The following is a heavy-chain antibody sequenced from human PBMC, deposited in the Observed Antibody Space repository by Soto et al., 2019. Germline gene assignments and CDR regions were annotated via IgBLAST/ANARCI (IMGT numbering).Heavy chain of an antibody. Sequence: QITLKESGPTLVKPTQTLTLTCTFSGFSLSTRGVGVGLIRQPPGKALEWLALIYWDDDTRYSPSLKSMLNITKDPYKNLVVLTMTNMDPVDTATYDRAHGVGPLGYWGQGTLVTVSS. CDR2: IYWDDDT. CDR3: AHGVGPLGY. D-gene: IGHD3-16*01. CDR1: GFSLSTRGVG. V-gene: IGHV2-5*02. J-gene: IGHJ4*02.